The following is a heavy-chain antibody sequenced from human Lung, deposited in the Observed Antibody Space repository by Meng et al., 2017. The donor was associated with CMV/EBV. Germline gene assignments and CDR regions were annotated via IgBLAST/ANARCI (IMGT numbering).Heavy chain of an antibody. Sequence: GESLKISCAASGLTFSSYGMSWVRQAPGKGLEWVSSIGATAGGTYYADSVKGRFTISRDNAKNTLYLQMNGLRAEDTAVYYCAKYSAVGERLYYFDYWGQGXLVTVSS. J-gene: IGHJ4*02. V-gene: IGHV3-23*01. CDR1: GLTFSSYG. CDR3: AKYSAVGERLYYFDY. D-gene: IGHD2-21*01. CDR2: IGATAGGT.